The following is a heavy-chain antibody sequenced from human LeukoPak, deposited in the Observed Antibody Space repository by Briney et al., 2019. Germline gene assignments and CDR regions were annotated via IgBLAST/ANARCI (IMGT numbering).Heavy chain of an antibody. CDR2: INPNSGGT. CDR3: ARGSLAGFSRTSSDY. Sequence: ASVKVSCKASGYTFTVYYMHWVRQAPGQGLEWMGWINPNSGGTNYAQKFQGRVTMTRDTSISTAYMELSRLRSDDTAVYYCARGSLAGFSRTSSDYWGQGTLVTVSS. J-gene: IGHJ4*02. V-gene: IGHV1-2*02. D-gene: IGHD1-14*01. CDR1: GYTFTVYY.